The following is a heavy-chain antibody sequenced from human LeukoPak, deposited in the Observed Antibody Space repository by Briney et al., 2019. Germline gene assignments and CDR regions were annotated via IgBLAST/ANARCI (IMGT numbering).Heavy chain of an antibody. CDR3: AEDVIRYFDWNADY. V-gene: IGHV3-30*03. CDR1: GFTFSSYG. Sequence: SGGSLRLSCAASGFTFSSYGMHWVRQAPCKGLEWVAVISYDGSNKYYADSVKGRFTISRDNSKNTLYLQMNSLRAEDTAVYFRAEDVIRYFDWNADYWGQGTLVTVSS. CDR2: ISYDGSNK. D-gene: IGHD3-9*01. J-gene: IGHJ4*02.